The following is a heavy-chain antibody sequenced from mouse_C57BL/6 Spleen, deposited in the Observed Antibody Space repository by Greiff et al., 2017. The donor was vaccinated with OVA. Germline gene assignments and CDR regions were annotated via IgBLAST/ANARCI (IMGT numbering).Heavy chain of an antibody. CDR2: IWGDGST. CDR3: ARAGSTAQATSYAMDY. D-gene: IGHD3-2*02. CDR1: GFSLTSYG. V-gene: IGHV2-3*01. J-gene: IGHJ4*01. Sequence: VKLVESGPGLVAPSQSLSITCTVSGFSLTSYGVSWVRQPPGKGLEWLGVIWGDGSTNYHSALISRLSISKDNSKSQVFLKLNSLQTDDTATYYCARAGSTAQATSYAMDYWGQGTSVTVSS.